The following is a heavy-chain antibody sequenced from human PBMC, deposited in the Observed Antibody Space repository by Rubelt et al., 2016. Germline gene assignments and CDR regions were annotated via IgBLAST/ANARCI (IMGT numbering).Heavy chain of an antibody. CDR1: GFTFSSYA. Sequence: QVQLVESGGGVVQPGRSLRLSCAASGFTFSSYAMHWVRQAPGKGLEWLTVIQFDGAATYYADSVKGRFAISRDNSKNTLFLQVNSLRPEDTAVYYCARASCAGGNCFPDDYWGQGTLITISS. CDR3: ARASCAGGNCFPDDY. CDR2: IQFDGAAT. V-gene: IGHV3-33*08. D-gene: IGHD2-15*01. J-gene: IGHJ4*02.